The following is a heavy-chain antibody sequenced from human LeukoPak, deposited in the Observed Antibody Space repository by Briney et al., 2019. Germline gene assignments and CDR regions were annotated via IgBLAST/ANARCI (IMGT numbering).Heavy chain of an antibody. J-gene: IGHJ4*02. Sequence: SETLSLTCTVSGGSISSSSYYWGWLRQPPGKGLEWIGRIYYRGTTYYNPSLKSRVTISVDTSKNQFSLKLSSVTAGDTAVYYCARLTEGNTYGHEGTFDYWGQGTLVTVSS. D-gene: IGHD5-18*01. CDR3: ARLTEGNTYGHEGTFDY. CDR2: IYYRGTT. CDR1: GGSISSSSYY. V-gene: IGHV4-39*01.